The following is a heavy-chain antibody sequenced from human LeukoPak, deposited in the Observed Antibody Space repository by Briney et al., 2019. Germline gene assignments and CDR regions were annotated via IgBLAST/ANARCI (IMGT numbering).Heavy chain of an antibody. J-gene: IGHJ2*01. CDR1: GYTFTNYD. D-gene: IGHD4-17*01. Sequence: ASVKVSCKASGYTFTNYDIHWVRQDTGQGLEWMGWMNPNSGNTGYAQRFRGRVTITRNTSIGTAYMDLNSLRSKDTAVYYCARGRYGDYGDFDLWGRGTLVTVSS. CDR2: MNPNSGNT. V-gene: IGHV1-8*03. CDR3: ARGRYGDYGDFDL.